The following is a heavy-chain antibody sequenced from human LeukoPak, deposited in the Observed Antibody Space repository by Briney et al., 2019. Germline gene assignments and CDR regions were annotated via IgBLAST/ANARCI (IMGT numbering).Heavy chain of an antibody. CDR3: ARVSLRGGYVY. CDR1: GGSISSYY. Sequence: PSETLSLTCNVSGGSISSYYWSWIRQPPGKGLEWIGYIYYSGSTNYNPSLKSRVTISVDTSKNQFSLKLSSVTAADTAVYYCARVSLRGGYVYWGQGTLVTVSS. V-gene: IGHV4-59*01. CDR2: IYYSGST. D-gene: IGHD5-12*01. J-gene: IGHJ4*02.